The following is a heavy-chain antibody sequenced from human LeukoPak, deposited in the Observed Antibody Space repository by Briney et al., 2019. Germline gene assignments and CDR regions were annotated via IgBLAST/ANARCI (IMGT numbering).Heavy chain of an antibody. CDR1: GFTFSSYS. J-gene: IGHJ4*02. D-gene: IGHD6-19*01. Sequence: PGGSLRLSCAASGFTFSSYSMNWVRQAPGKGLEWVSSISSSSSYIYYADSVKGRFTISRDNAKNSLYLQMNSLGAEDTAVYYCLRAVAGEFDYWGQGTLVTVSS. CDR2: ISSSSSYI. V-gene: IGHV3-21*01. CDR3: LRAVAGEFDY.